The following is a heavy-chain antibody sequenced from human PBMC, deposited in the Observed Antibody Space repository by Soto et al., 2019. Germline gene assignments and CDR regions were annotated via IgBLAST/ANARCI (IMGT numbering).Heavy chain of an antibody. D-gene: IGHD1-1*01. CDR2: INENSGSL. V-gene: IGHV3-9*01. CDR1: GFTFNDYA. J-gene: IGHJ4*02. Sequence: GGSLRISCATSGFTFNDYAIPWARQVPWKGLEWVSSINENSGSLDYADSVKGRFTISRDNAKNSLYLQMNSLRTEDTALYYCAKDSHWSLDYWGQGTLVTVSS. CDR3: AKDSHWSLDY.